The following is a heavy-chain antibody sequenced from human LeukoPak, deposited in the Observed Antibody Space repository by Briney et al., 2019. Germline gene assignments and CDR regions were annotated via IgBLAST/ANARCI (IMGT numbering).Heavy chain of an antibody. CDR2: IYTSGTT. D-gene: IGHD4-17*01. J-gene: IGHJ4*02. CDR1: GGSFSSGSYY. CDR3: ARERDYGDPDLDY. Sequence: KSSETLSLTCTVSGGSFSSGSYYWNWIRQPAGKGLEWIGRIYTSGTTNYNPSLKSRVTISVDTSTNHFSLKLSSVTAADTAVDYCARERDYGDPDLDYWGQGVLVTVSS. V-gene: IGHV4-61*02.